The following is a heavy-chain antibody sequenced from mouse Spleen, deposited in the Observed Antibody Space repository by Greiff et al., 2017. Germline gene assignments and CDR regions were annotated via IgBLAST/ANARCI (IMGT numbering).Heavy chain of an antibody. CDR1: GYIFTDNF. Sequence: QVQLQQSGAELVRPGASVKLSCKASGYIFTDNFINWVKQRPGQGLEWIARIYPGSGNTYYNEKFKGKATLIAEKSSSTAYMQLGSLTSEDSAVYFCARWDGDPGPMDYWGQGTSVTVSS. CDR2: IYPGSGNT. CDR3: ARWDGDPGPMDY. J-gene: IGHJ4*01. V-gene: IGHV1-76*01. D-gene: IGHD2-13*01.